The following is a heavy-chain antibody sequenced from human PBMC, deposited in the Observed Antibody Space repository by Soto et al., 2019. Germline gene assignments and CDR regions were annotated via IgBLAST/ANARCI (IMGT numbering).Heavy chain of an antibody. Sequence: SETLSLTCTVSGGSISSGGYYWSWIRQHPGKGLEWIGYIYYSGSTYYNPSLKSRVTISVDTSKNQFSLKLSSVTAADTAVYYCARTTYYYDSSGYTLLGNYGMDVWGQGTTVTVSS. D-gene: IGHD3-22*01. J-gene: IGHJ6*02. CDR3: ARTTYYYDSSGYTLLGNYGMDV. V-gene: IGHV4-31*03. CDR1: GGSISSGGYY. CDR2: IYYSGST.